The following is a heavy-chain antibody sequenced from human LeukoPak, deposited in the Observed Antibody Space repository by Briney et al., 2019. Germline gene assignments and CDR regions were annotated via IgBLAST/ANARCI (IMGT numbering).Heavy chain of an antibody. J-gene: IGHJ6*03. CDR1: GGTFSSYA. Sequence: GASVKVSCKASGGTFSSYAISWVRQAPGQGLEWMGWISAYNGNTNYAQKLQGRVTMTTDTSTSTAYMELRSLRSDDTAVYYCARYIDSRGYSSGWGYYYYYYMDVWGKGTTVTVSS. D-gene: IGHD6-19*01. CDR3: ARYIDSRGYSSGWGYYYYYYMDV. CDR2: ISAYNGNT. V-gene: IGHV1-18*01.